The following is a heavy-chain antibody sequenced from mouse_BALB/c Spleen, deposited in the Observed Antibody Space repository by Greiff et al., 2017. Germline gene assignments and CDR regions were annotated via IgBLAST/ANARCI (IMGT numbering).Heavy chain of an antibody. Sequence: EVQLQQSGPELVKPGASVKMSCKASGYTFTSYVMHWVKQKPWQGLEWIGYINPYYGGTSYNQKFKGKATLTVDKSSSTAYMQLKSLTSEDSAVYYCARVGYSDYWGQGTTLTVSS. CDR2: INPYYGGT. CDR3: ARVGYSDY. J-gene: IGHJ2*01. CDR1: GYTFTSYV. V-gene: IGHV1-14*01.